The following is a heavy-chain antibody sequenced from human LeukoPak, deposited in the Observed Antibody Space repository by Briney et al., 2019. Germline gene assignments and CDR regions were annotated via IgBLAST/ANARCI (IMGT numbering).Heavy chain of an antibody. Sequence: GGSLRLSCAASGFSVSIKYMNWVRQAPGKGLEWVSILYSSGTTYYANSVKGRFTISRDNSENKLFLQTNSLRAEDTAVYYCARGGFGPSDALDIWGQGTMVTVSS. J-gene: IGHJ3*02. V-gene: IGHV3-53*01. CDR3: ARGGFGPSDALDI. CDR2: LYSSGTT. D-gene: IGHD3-10*01. CDR1: GFSVSIKY.